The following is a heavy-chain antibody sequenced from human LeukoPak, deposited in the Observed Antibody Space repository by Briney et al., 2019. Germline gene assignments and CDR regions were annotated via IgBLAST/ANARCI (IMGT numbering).Heavy chain of an antibody. CDR1: GFTFSEFW. CDR2: INHGGST. J-gene: IGHJ4*02. CDR3: ARVGDTAMAPFAS. Sequence: PGGSLRLSCAASGFTFSEFWMSWVRQPPGKGLEWVGEINHGGSTNYNPSLKSRVTISIDMSKNQFSLELNSVTAADTAVYYCARVGDTAMAPFASWGQGILVTVSS. V-gene: IGHV4-34*01. D-gene: IGHD5-18*01.